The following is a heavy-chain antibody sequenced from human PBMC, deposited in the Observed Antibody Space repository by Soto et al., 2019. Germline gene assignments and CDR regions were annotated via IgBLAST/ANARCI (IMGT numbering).Heavy chain of an antibody. D-gene: IGHD6-19*01. CDR1: GFTVSSNY. CDR2: IYSGGST. CDR3: ARAHSSAPYYYYGMDV. Sequence: EVQLVESGGGLVQPGGSLRLSCAASGFTVSSNYMSWVRQAPGKGLEWVSVIYSGGSTYYADSVKGRFTISRDNSKNTLYLQMNSLRAEDTAVYYCARAHSSAPYYYYGMDVWGQGTTVTVSS. V-gene: IGHV3-66*01. J-gene: IGHJ6*02.